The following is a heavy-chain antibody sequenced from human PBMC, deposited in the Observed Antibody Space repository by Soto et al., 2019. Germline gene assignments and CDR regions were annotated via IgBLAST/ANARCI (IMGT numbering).Heavy chain of an antibody. J-gene: IGHJ4*02. CDR2: INSDGSST. Sequence: PGGSLRLSCAASGFTFSSYWMHWVRQAPGKGLVWVSRINSDGSSTSYADSVKGRFTISRDNAKNTLYLQMNSLRAEDTAVYYCARVSTYYYDSSGLDYWGQGTLVTVSS. CDR3: ARVSTYYYDSSGLDY. D-gene: IGHD3-22*01. CDR1: GFTFSSYW. V-gene: IGHV3-74*01.